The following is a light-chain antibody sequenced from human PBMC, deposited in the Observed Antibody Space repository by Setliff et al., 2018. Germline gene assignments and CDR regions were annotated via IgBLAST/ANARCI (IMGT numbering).Light chain of an antibody. CDR2: SNN. V-gene: IGLV1-44*01. J-gene: IGLJ2*01. Sequence: QSVLTQPPSASGTPGQRVTISCSGGSSNIGTNTVNWYQQLPGTAPKLLMHSNNQRPSGVPDRFSGSKSGNTASLTISGLQAEDEADYYCSSYTSSRVFGGGTKVTVL. CDR3: SSYTSSRV. CDR1: SSNIGTNT.